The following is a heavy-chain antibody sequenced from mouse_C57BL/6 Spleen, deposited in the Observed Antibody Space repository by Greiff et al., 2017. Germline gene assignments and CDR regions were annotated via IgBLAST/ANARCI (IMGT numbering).Heavy chain of an antibody. CDR1: GYTFTDYN. Sequence: EVKLQQSGPELVKPGASVKIPCKASGYTFTDYNMDWVKQSHGKILEWIGDINPNNGGTIYNQKFKGKATLTVAKSSSTAYMELRSLTSEDTAGYYCARREGDDDGYSVYWYCDVWGTGTTVTVSS. J-gene: IGHJ1*03. CDR2: INPNNGGT. CDR3: ARREGDDDGYSVYWYCDV. V-gene: IGHV1-18*01. D-gene: IGHD2-3*01.